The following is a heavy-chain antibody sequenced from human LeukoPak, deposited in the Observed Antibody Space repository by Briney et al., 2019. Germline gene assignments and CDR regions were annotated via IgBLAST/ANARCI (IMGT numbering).Heavy chain of an antibody. CDR2: ISSSSSTI. V-gene: IGHV3-48*02. D-gene: IGHD5-24*01. Sequence: GGSLRPSCTASGFTFSTYSMNWVRQAPGKGLEWVSYISSSSSTIYYADSVKGRFTISRDNAKNSLYLQMNSLRDEDTAVYYCARASFQRWLQLGGDWGQGTLVTVSS. J-gene: IGHJ4*02. CDR1: GFTFSTYS. CDR3: ARASFQRWLQLGGD.